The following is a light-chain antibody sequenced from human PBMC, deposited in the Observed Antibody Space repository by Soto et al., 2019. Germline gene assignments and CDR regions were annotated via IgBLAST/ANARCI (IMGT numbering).Light chain of an antibody. CDR2: VAS. CDR3: QKYNSAPYT. J-gene: IGKJ2*01. CDR1: QGISNY. Sequence: DIQMTESPSSLSASVGDRVTITCRASQGISNYLAWYQQKPGKVPKLLIYVASTLQSGVSSRFSGSGSGTDFTLTISSLQPEDVAAHYCQKYNSAPYTFGQGTKLEIK. V-gene: IGKV1-27*01.